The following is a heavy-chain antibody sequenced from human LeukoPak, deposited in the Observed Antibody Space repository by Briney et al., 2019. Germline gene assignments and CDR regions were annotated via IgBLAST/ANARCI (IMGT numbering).Heavy chain of an antibody. Sequence: GGSLRLSCASSGFTFSDYWMPWVRQAPGKGLEWVAVISYDGSNKYYADSVKGRFTISRDNSKNTLYLQMNSLRAEDTAVYYCARVGGPDYYYDSSGYYIDYWGQGTLVTVSS. CDR2: ISYDGSNK. J-gene: IGHJ4*02. D-gene: IGHD3-22*01. CDR3: ARVGGPDYYYDSSGYYIDY. V-gene: IGHV3-30-3*01. CDR1: GFTFSDYW.